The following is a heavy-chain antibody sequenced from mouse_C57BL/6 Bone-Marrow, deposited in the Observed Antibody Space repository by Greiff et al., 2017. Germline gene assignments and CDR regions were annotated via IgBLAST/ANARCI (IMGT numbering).Heavy chain of an antibody. Sequence: VQLQQSGAELVRPGASVKLSCTASGFNIKDDYMHRVKQRPEQGLEWIGWIDPENGDTEYASKFQGKATITADTSSNTAYLQLSSLTSEDTAVYYCTSNWDWFAYWGQGTLVTVSA. V-gene: IGHV14-4*01. CDR1: GFNIKDDY. D-gene: IGHD4-1*01. J-gene: IGHJ3*01. CDR3: TSNWDWFAY. CDR2: IDPENGDT.